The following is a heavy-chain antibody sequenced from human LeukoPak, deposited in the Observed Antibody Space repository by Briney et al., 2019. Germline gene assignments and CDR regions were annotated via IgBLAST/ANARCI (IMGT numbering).Heavy chain of an antibody. D-gene: IGHD1-1*01. CDR3: AKDLGYNWNDGGSGY. V-gene: IGHV3-23*01. J-gene: IGHJ4*02. Sequence: GGSLRLSCAASGFTFSSYAMSWVRQAPGKGLEWVSAISGSGGSTYYADSVKGRFTISRGNSKNTLYLQMNSLRAEDTAVYYCAKDLGYNWNDGGSGYWGQGTLVTVSS. CDR2: ISGSGGST. CDR1: GFTFSSYA.